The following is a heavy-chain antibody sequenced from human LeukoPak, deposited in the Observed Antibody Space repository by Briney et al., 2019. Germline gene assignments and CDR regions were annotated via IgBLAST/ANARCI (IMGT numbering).Heavy chain of an antibody. V-gene: IGHV3-23*01. CDR1: GFTFSSYA. J-gene: IGHJ4*02. Sequence: PGGSLRLSCAASGFTFSSYAMSWVRQAPGKGLEWVSAISGSGGSTYYADSVKGRFTISRDNSKNTLYLQMNSLRAEDTAVYYCAKVESVMVRGVISLNHYFDYWGQGTLVTVSS. D-gene: IGHD3-10*01. CDR3: AKVESVMVRGVISLNHYFDY. CDR2: ISGSGGST.